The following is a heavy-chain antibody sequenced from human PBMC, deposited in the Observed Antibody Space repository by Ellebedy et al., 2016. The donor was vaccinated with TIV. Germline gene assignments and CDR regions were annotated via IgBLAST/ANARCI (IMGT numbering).Heavy chain of an antibody. Sequence: ASVKVSXXASGYMFTGYYLHWVRQAPGQGLEWMGWLNPNSGDTKYAQKFQGWVTMTRDTSISTAYMELSRLRSDDTAVYYCARGDCSSTSCYYYYGMDVWGQGTTVTVSS. CDR3: ARGDCSSTSCYYYYGMDV. CDR1: GYMFTGYY. V-gene: IGHV1-2*04. D-gene: IGHD2-2*01. CDR2: LNPNSGDT. J-gene: IGHJ6*02.